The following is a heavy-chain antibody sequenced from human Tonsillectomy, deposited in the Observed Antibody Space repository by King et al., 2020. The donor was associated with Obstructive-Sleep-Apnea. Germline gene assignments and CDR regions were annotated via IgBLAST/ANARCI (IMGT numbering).Heavy chain of an antibody. D-gene: IGHD5-18*01. Sequence: VQLVESGGGVVQPGRSLRLSCAASGFTFSSYAMHWVRQAPGKGLEWVAVISYDGSNKYYADSVKSRFTISRDNSKNTLYLQMNSLRAEDTAVYYCARDLYSYGSFFDYWGQGTLVTVSS. CDR2: ISYDGSNK. V-gene: IGHV3-30*04. CDR1: GFTFSSYA. J-gene: IGHJ4*02. CDR3: ARDLYSYGSFFDY.